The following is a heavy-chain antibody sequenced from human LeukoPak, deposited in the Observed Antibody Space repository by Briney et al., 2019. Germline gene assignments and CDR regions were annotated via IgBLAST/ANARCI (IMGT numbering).Heavy chain of an antibody. Sequence: GGSLRLSCAASGFTFSSYWMSWVRQAPGKGLEWVANIKQDGSEKYYVDFVKGRFTISRDNAKNSLYLQMNSLRAEDTAVYYCARGYYDFWSAPPGYWGQGTLVTVSS. J-gene: IGHJ4*02. D-gene: IGHD3-3*01. CDR2: IKQDGSEK. V-gene: IGHV3-7*01. CDR1: GFTFSSYW. CDR3: ARGYYDFWSAPPGY.